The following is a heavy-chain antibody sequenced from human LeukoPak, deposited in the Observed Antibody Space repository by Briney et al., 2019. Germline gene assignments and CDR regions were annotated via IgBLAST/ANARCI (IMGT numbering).Heavy chain of an antibody. J-gene: IGHJ4*02. Sequence: ASVTVSCTASGYTFTGYYMHWVRQAPGQGLEWMGRINPNSGGTNYAQKFQGRVTMTRDTSISTAYMELSRLRSDDTVVYYCARERIAAAGTGFDYWGQGTLVTVSS. D-gene: IGHD6-13*01. V-gene: IGHV1-2*05. CDR2: INPNSGGT. CDR3: ARERIAAAGTGFDY. CDR1: GYTFTGYY.